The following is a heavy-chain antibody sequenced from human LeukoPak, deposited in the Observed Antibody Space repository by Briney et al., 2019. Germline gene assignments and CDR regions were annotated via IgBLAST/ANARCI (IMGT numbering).Heavy chain of an antibody. CDR2: IYTSGST. J-gene: IGHJ6*03. Sequence: PSETLSLTCTVSGGSISSYCWSWIRQPPGKGLEWIGYIYTSGSTNYNPSLKSRVTISVDTSKNQLSLKLSSVTAADTAVYYCASLAAAGTSLYYYYYMDVWGKGTTVTVSS. CDR3: ASLAAAGTSLYYYYYMDV. D-gene: IGHD6-13*01. V-gene: IGHV4-4*09. CDR1: GGSISSYC.